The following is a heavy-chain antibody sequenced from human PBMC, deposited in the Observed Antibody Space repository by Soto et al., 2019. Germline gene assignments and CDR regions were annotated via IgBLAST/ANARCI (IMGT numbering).Heavy chain of an antibody. D-gene: IGHD3-3*01. CDR3: ARYKMLDDISLEICDY. CDR2: ISGYNGKT. J-gene: IGHJ4*02. V-gene: IGHV1-18*04. CDR1: GYTFRSFG. Sequence: QVQLVQSGAEVKKPGASVKVSCKASGYTFRSFGVSWVRQAPGQGPEWMGWISGYNGKTKYTQKVQGIVTMTTDTSTNTAYMELRILRSDDTAVYYCARYKMLDDISLEICDYWGQGTVVTVSS.